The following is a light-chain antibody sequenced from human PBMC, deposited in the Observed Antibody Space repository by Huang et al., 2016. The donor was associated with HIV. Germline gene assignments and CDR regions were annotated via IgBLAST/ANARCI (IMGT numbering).Light chain of an antibody. V-gene: IGKV3-11*01. Sequence: IVLTQSPATLSWYPGERITLSCRASQSVGNYIAWYQQNPGQSPILLIYDTSNRASGTPVRFSGSGSGTDFTLTISSLESEDFAVYYCQQRSSGVTFGGGTKVQVK. CDR2: DTS. CDR1: QSVGNY. CDR3: QQRSSGVT. J-gene: IGKJ4*01.